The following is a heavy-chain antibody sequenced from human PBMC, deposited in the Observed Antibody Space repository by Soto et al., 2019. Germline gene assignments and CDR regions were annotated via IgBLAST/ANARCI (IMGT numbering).Heavy chain of an antibody. V-gene: IGHV1-18*01. Sequence: QVQLVQSGAEVKKPGASVKVSCKASGYTFTSYGIGWVRQARGQGLEWMGWISAYNGNTNYAQKLQGRVTMTTDTSTSPAFMELRCRRSDDTAVYYCATRLQYYYGSGSYYWFDPWGQGTLVIVST. J-gene: IGHJ5*02. CDR1: GYTFTSYG. D-gene: IGHD3-10*01. CDR3: ATRLQYYYGSGSYYWFDP. CDR2: ISAYNGNT.